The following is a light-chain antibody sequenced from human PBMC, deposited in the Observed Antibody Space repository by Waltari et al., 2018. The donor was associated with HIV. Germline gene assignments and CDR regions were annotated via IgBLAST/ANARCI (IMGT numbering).Light chain of an antibody. V-gene: IGLV3-1*01. Sequence: SYELTQPPSVPVSPGQPASITSSGDKLEDQHACWYQQKPGQSPGLVLYKDRERPSGIPQRFSGSNSGNTATLTISGTQATDEADYFCQAWDGSNGVFGGGTKLTVL. J-gene: IGLJ3*02. CDR1: KLEDQH. CDR2: KDR. CDR3: QAWDGSNGV.